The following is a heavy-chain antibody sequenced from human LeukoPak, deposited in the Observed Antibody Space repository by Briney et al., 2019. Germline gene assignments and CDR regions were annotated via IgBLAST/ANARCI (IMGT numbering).Heavy chain of an antibody. CDR1: GFAFSTYA. CDR2: ISYSGGTT. CDR3: ASKTTGEYPFDS. D-gene: IGHD7-27*01. J-gene: IGHJ4*02. V-gene: IGHV3-23*01. Sequence: GGSLRLSCAASGFAFSTYAMAWVRQAPGKGLEWVSIISYSGGTTHYADSVKGRFTISRDNSKDTLYLQMNSLRAEDTAIYYCASKTTGEYPFDSWGQGTLVTVSS.